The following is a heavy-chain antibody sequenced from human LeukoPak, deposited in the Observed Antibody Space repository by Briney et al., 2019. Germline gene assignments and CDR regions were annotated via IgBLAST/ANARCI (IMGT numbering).Heavy chain of an antibody. J-gene: IGHJ4*02. CDR2: INHSGST. Sequence: SETLSLTWAVDGGSFSGYSWSWIRQPPGKGLEWIGEINHSGSTNYNPSLKSRVTISVETSKNQLSLRLSAWTAADRAVYYCARGPSSYWGQGALVTVSS. CDR3: ARGPSSY. CDR1: GGSFSGYS. V-gene: IGHV4-34*01.